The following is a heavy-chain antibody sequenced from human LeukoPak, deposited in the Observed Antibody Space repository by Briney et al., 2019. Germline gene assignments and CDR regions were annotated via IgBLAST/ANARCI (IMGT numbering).Heavy chain of an antibody. J-gene: IGHJ2*01. CDR1: GGSISSYY. CDR2: IYYSGST. Sequence: KPSETLSLTCTVSGGSISSYYWSWIRQPPGKGLEWIGYIYYSGSTNYNPSLKSRVTISVDTSKNQFSLKLSSVTAADTAVYYCARREAAAGSNWYFDLWGRGTLVTVSS. V-gene: IGHV4-59*08. D-gene: IGHD6-13*01. CDR3: ARREAAAGSNWYFDL.